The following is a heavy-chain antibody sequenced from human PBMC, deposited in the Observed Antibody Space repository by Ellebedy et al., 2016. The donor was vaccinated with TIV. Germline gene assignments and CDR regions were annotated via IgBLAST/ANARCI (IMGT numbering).Heavy chain of an antibody. V-gene: IGHV3-33*05. Sequence: GGSLRLSCAVSGFTFSSYGIHWVRQAPGKGLEWVALMSSDGNSEYYTDSVKGRFTISRDKSKNTQYLQMNSLRVEDTAVYYCARDMITFGGVIVPGFDYWGQGTLVTVSS. CDR2: MSSDGNSE. CDR1: GFTFSSYG. D-gene: IGHD3-16*02. J-gene: IGHJ4*02. CDR3: ARDMITFGGVIVPGFDY.